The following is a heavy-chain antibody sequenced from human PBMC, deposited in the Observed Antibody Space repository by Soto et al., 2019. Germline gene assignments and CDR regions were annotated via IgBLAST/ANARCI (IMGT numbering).Heavy chain of an antibody. CDR1: GFSFSNYV. D-gene: IGHD3-3*01. Sequence: GGSLRLSCATSGFSFSNYVMNWVRQAPGKGLEWVSGITKTGRSTFIADSVRGRFTISRDNLKNIMYLQMNSLRVDDTALYYCTKDAEAYDFAFDKWGQGTMVTVSS. CDR2: ITKTGRST. J-gene: IGHJ3*02. CDR3: TKDAEAYDFAFDK. V-gene: IGHV3-23*01.